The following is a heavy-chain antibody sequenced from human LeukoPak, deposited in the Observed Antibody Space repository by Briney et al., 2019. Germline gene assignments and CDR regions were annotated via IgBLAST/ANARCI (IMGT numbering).Heavy chain of an antibody. CDR2: INWNGGST. CDR3: ARDRYCSGGSCRAIDY. V-gene: IGHV3-20*04. Sequence: GGSLRLSRAASGFTFDDYGMSWVRQAPGKGLEWVSGINWNGGSTGYADSVKGRFTISRDNAKNSLYLQMNSLRAEDTALYYCARDRYCSGGSCRAIDYWGQGTLVTVSS. D-gene: IGHD2-15*01. J-gene: IGHJ4*02. CDR1: GFTFDDYG.